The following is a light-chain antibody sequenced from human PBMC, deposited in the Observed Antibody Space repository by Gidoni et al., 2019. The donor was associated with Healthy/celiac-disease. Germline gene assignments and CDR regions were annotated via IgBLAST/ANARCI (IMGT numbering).Light chain of an antibody. J-gene: IGLJ2*01. CDR2: STN. V-gene: IGLV1-44*01. CDR3: AAWDDSLNGVV. CDR1: SSNIGSNT. Sequence: QSVLTQPPSPSGTPGQRVTISCSGSSSNIGSNTVNWYQQLPGTAPKLLIYSTNQRPSGVPDRFSGSKSGTSASLAISGLQSEDEADYYCAAWDDSLNGVVFGGGTKLTVL.